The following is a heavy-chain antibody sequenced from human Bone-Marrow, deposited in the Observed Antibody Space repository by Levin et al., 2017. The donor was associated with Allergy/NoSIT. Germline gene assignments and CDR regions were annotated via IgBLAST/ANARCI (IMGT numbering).Heavy chain of an antibody. D-gene: IGHD4-17*01. CDR2: IHSSGST. V-gene: IGHV4-39*07. CDR3: ARDSTAFDY. J-gene: IGHJ4*02. CDR1: GGSLSSHGYY. Sequence: SETLSLTCTVSGGSLSSHGYYWGWVRQPPGEGLEWIGNIHSSGSTYYNASLKSRITISVDKSKNQFSLKLNSVTAADTAVYYCARDSTAFDYWGQGTLVTVSS.